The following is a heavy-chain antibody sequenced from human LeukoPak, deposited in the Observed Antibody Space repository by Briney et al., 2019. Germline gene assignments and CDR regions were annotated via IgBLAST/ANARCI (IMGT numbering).Heavy chain of an antibody. D-gene: IGHD1-1*01. Sequence: QPGGSLRLSCATSGFTFSSYSINWVRQAPGKGLEWVSYISANGGTTYYADSVKGRFTISRDNAKISLSLQMNSLRAEDTAVYYCARSRSLSGTRAYFDFWGRGIQVTVSS. CDR3: ARSRSLSGTRAYFDF. V-gene: IGHV3-48*04. CDR1: GFTFSSYS. CDR2: ISANGGTT. J-gene: IGHJ4*02.